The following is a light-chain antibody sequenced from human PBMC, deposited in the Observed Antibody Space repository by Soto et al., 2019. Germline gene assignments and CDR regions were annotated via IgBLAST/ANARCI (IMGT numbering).Light chain of an antibody. J-gene: IGLJ2*01. CDR2: EVS. Sequence: QSALTQPASVSGSPGQSITISCTGTSSDVGGYNYVSWYQPHPGKAPKLMIYEVSNRPSGVSNRFSGSKSGNTASLTISGLQAEDEADYYCRSYTSSINLVFGGGTKVTVL. CDR3: RSYTSSINLV. V-gene: IGLV2-14*01. CDR1: SSDVGGYNY.